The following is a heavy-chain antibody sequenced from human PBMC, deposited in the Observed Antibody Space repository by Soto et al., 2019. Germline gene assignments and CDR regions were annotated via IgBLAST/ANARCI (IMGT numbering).Heavy chain of an antibody. J-gene: IGHJ6*02. CDR1: GYSFTSYW. CDR2: IDPSDSYT. V-gene: IGHV5-10-1*01. D-gene: IGHD6-6*01. Sequence: PGESLKISCKGSGYSFTSYWISWVRQMPGKGLEWMGRIDPSDSYTNYSPSFQGHVTISADNSISTAYLQWSSLKATDTAQYYCVRFVDISSSGEGGYYYYGMDVWGQGTTVTVSS. CDR3: VRFVDISSSGEGGYYYYGMDV.